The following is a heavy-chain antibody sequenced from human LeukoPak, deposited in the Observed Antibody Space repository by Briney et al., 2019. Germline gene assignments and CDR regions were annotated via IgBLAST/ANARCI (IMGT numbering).Heavy chain of an antibody. D-gene: IGHD6-13*01. CDR2: INSDGSST. J-gene: IGHJ5*02. Sequence: PGGSLRLSCAASGFTFSSYWMHWVRQAPGKGLVWVSRINSDGSSTTYADSVKGRFTISRDNAKNTLYLQMNSLRAEDTAVYYCVRVYSSTWYSEFDPWGQGTLVTVSS. CDR3: VRVYSSTWYSEFDP. CDR1: GFTFSSYW. V-gene: IGHV3-74*01.